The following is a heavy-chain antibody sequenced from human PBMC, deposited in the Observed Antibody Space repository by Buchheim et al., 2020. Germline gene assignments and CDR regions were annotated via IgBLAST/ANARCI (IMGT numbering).Heavy chain of an antibody. Sequence: EVHLLESGGGLVQPGGSLRLSCAASGLTFSNYVMNWVRQAPGKGLEWVSGIIGSGGSTYYAESVEGRFMISRDNSKNPLYLQMNSLRAEDTAVYYCAKPFRNHIYYYMDVWGKGTT. CDR1: GLTFSNYV. CDR2: IIGSGGST. D-gene: IGHD1-14*01. V-gene: IGHV3-23*01. J-gene: IGHJ6*03. CDR3: AKPFRNHIYYYMDV.